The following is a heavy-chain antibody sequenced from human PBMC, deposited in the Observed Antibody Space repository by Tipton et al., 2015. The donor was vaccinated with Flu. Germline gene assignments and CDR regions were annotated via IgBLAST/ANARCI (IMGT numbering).Heavy chain of an antibody. J-gene: IGHJ6*02. CDR3: ARDLGVSGSLFYYSYVMDV. V-gene: IGHV4-39*07. Sequence: TLSLTCTVSGDSISSSNYYWGWIRQPPGKGLEWIGSIYYSGATYYSPSLKTRVTVSVDTSKNQFSLKLSSVNAADTAVYYCARDLGVSGSLFYYSYVMDVWGQGTTVTVSS. D-gene: IGHD1-26*01. CDR1: GDSISSSNYY. CDR2: IYYSGAT.